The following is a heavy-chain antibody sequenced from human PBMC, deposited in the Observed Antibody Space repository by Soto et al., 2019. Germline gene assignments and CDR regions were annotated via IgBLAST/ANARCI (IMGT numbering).Heavy chain of an antibody. J-gene: IGHJ4*02. Sequence: SVKVSCKVSGFTFTSSAFQWVRQARGQRLEWIGWIAVGSGYTNYAQRFQDRVTLTRDMSTATTYMELSRLTSEDTAIYYCAADATAWQQMVPSDYWGQGTLVTVSS. CDR1: GFTFTSSA. CDR3: AADATAWQQMVPSDY. CDR2: IAVGSGYT. V-gene: IGHV1-58*01. D-gene: IGHD2-8*01.